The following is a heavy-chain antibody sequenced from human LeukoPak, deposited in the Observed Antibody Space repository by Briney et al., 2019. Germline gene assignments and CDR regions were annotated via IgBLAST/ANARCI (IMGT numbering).Heavy chain of an antibody. CDR2: INPNSGGT. J-gene: IGHJ4*02. V-gene: IGHV1-2*02. CDR1: GYTFTSYG. D-gene: IGHD5-12*01. CDR3: ARLTAPFVDIVATASIDY. Sequence: GASVKVSCKASGYTFTSYGINWVRQAPGQGLEWMGWINPNSGGTNYAQKFQGRVTMTRDTSISTAYMELSRLRSDDTAVYYCARLTAPFVDIVATASIDYWGQGTLVTVSS.